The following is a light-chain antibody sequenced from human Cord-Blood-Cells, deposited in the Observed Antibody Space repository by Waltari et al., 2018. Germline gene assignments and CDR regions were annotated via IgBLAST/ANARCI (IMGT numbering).Light chain of an antibody. CDR1: RSDVGSYKL. J-gene: IGLJ3*02. V-gene: IGLV2-23*01. Sequence: QSALTQPASVSGSPGQSITISCTGTRSDVGSYKLVSWYQQHPGKAPELMVYEASKRASVVSNRFAGSKSGNTASLTISGLQAEDEADYYCCSYAGSRVFGGGTKLTVL. CDR3: CSYAGSRV. CDR2: EAS.